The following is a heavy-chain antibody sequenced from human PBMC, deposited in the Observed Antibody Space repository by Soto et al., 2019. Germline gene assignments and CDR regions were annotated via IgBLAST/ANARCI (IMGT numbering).Heavy chain of an antibody. J-gene: IGHJ4*02. CDR1: GFTFSSYA. Sequence: PGGSLRLSCAASGFTFSSYAMSWVRQAPGKGLEWVSAISGSGGSTYYADSVKGRFTISRDNSKNTLYLQMNSLRAEDTAVYYCAKIKPPNGYSLDYFDYWGQGTLVTVSS. V-gene: IGHV3-23*01. D-gene: IGHD2-8*01. CDR2: ISGSGGST. CDR3: AKIKPPNGYSLDYFDY.